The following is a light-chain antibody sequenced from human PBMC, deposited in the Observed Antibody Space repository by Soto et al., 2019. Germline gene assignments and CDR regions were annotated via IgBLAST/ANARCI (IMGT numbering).Light chain of an antibody. Sequence: QSVLTQPAPVSGSPGQSITISCTGTSSDVGGYNYVSWYQQHPGKAPKLMIYDVSNRPSGVSNRFSGSKSGNTASLTISGLQAEDEADYYCSSYTSSSTRVFGTGTKLTVL. J-gene: IGLJ1*01. CDR2: DVS. CDR1: SSDVGGYNY. CDR3: SSYTSSSTRV. V-gene: IGLV2-14*01.